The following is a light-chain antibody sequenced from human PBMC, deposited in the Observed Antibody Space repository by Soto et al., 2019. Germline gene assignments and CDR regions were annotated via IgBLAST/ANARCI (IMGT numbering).Light chain of an antibody. J-gene: IGKJ3*01. CDR3: KQRSSSLAT. Sequence: EILFTQAPATLSLSPGERATLSCRASQTVNSFLAGYEQKRCQPPRLLTWDASYRATGVPARLRGSGSGTDFTLPISSLEPQAFAVYYCKQRSSSLATLGTGPQVDI. CDR1: QTVNSF. CDR2: DAS. V-gene: IGKV3-11*01.